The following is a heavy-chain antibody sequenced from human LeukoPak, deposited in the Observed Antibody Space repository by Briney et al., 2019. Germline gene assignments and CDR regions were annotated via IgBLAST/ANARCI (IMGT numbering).Heavy chain of an antibody. V-gene: IGHV6-1*01. J-gene: IGHJ4*02. CDR1: GDSVSSNSAT. CDR3: TRGSSSNSWYFDY. Sequence: SQTLSLTCAISGDSVSSNSATWTWIRQSPSRGLEWLGRTYYRSKWYNEYAESVESRISINPDTPKNQFSLQLNSVTPEDTAVYYCTRGSSSNSWYFDYWGQGTLVTVSS. CDR2: TYYRSKWYN. D-gene: IGHD6-13*01.